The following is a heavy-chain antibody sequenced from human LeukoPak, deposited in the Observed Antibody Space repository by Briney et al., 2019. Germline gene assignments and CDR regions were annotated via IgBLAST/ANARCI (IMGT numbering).Heavy chain of an antibody. J-gene: IGHJ3*02. CDR2: ISWNSGSI. V-gene: IGHV3-9*03. D-gene: IGHD3-16*01. CDR1: GFTFDDYA. CDR3: AKSRRYDYAPGGAFDI. Sequence: GGSLRLSCAASGFTFDDYAMHWVRQAPGKGLEWVSGISWNSGSIGYADSVKGRFTISRDNAKNSLYLQMNSLRAEDMALYYCAKSRRYDYAPGGAFDIWGQGTMVTVSS.